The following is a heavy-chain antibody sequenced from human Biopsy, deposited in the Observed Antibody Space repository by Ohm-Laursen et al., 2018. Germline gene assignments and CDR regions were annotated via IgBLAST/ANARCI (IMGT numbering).Heavy chain of an antibody. V-gene: IGHV5-51*01. CDR2: IFSGDSDT. CDR1: GYSFTNYW. CDR3: ARQDDSSGYYTFDY. J-gene: IGHJ4*02. D-gene: IGHD3-22*01. Sequence: ESLKISCKGSGYSFTNYWIGWVRQMPGKGLEWMGIIFSGDSDTKYSPSFQGQVTVSADMSLSTAYLQWTSLKASDTALYYCARQDDSSGYYTFDYWGQGTLVTVSS.